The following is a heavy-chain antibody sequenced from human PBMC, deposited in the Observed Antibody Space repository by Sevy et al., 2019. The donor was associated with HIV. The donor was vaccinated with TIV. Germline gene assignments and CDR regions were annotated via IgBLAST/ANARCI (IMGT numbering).Heavy chain of an antibody. D-gene: IGHD3-10*01. V-gene: IGHV4-39*01. Sequence: SETLSLTCTVSGGSISSSSYYWGWIRQPPGKGLEWIGSIYYSGSTYYNPSLKSRVTMSVDTSKNQFSLKLSSVTAADTAVYYCARRHYYGSGNLFDYWGQGTLVTVSS. CDR2: IYYSGST. CDR1: GGSISSSSYY. CDR3: ARRHYYGSGNLFDY. J-gene: IGHJ4*02.